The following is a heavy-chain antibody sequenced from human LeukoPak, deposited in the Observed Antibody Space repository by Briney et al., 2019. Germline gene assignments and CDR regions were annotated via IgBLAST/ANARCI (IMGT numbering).Heavy chain of an antibody. J-gene: IGHJ6*03. V-gene: IGHV1-46*01. Sequence: GASVKVSCKASGYTFTSYYMHWVRQAPGQGLEWMGIINPSGGSTSYAQKFQGRVTMTRDTSISTAYMELSRLRSDDTAVYYCARAFGSSGWYIYYYYYMDVWGKGTTVTVSS. CDR3: ARAFGSSGWYIYYYYYMDV. CDR2: INPSGGST. D-gene: IGHD6-19*01. CDR1: GYTFTSYY.